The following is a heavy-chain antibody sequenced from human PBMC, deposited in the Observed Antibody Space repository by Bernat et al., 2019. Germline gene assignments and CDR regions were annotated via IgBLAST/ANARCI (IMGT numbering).Heavy chain of an antibody. V-gene: IGHV3-72*01. Sequence: EVQLVESGGDLVQPGGSLRLTCAASGFTFSDYHIDWVRQSPGKGLEWIARSRNRPNSYTTDYAASVKGRFTISRDKSNNSLYLQMNSLKTADTAVYYCARGRNSFDYWGQGALVTVSS. J-gene: IGHJ4*02. CDR2: SRNRPNSYTT. CDR3: ARGRNSFDY. CDR1: GFTFSDYH.